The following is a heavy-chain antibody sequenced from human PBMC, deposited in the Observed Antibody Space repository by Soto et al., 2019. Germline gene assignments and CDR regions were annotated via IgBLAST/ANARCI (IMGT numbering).Heavy chain of an antibody. CDR1: GFTFSSYA. D-gene: IGHD3-9*01. CDR2: ISGSGGST. V-gene: IGHV3-23*01. J-gene: IGHJ6*02. Sequence: LRLSCAASGFTFSSYAMSWVRQAPGKGLEWVSAISGSGGSTYYADSVKGRFTISRDNSKNTLYLQMNSLRAEDTAVYYCAKFSLRYFDRCYYYGMDVWGQGTTVTVSS. CDR3: AKFSLRYFDRCYYYGMDV.